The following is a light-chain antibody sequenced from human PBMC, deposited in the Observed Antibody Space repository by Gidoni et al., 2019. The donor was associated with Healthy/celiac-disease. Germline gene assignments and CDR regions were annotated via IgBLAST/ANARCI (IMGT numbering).Light chain of an antibody. J-gene: IGKJ4*01. CDR2: CAS. CDR3: QEFYSTPPLT. V-gene: IGKV4-1*01. Sequence: DILMPQFPDSLALSLGERATINCKSSQSVLYSSNNKNYLAWYQQKPGQPPKLLIYCASTRESGVPDRFSGSGSGTDFTLTISSLQAEDVAVYYCQEFYSTPPLTFXGXTKVEIK. CDR1: QSVLYSSNNKNY.